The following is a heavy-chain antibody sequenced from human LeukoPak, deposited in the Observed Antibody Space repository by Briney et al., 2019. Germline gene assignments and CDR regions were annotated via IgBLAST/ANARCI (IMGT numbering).Heavy chain of an antibody. Sequence: GGSLRLSCAASGFTFSNYAMSWVRQAPGKGLEWVSGISSSGSGGNTYYADFVKGRFTISRDSSGNTLFLQMNTLRGEDTAIYYCAKDCTVGASYWYFDLWGRGTLVTVSS. CDR2: ISSSGSGGNT. V-gene: IGHV3-23*01. D-gene: IGHD1-26*01. J-gene: IGHJ2*01. CDR1: GFTFSNYA. CDR3: AKDCTVGASYWYFDL.